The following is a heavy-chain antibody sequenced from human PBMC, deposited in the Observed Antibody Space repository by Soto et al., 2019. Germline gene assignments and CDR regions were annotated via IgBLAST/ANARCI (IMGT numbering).Heavy chain of an antibody. Sequence: VQLQESGPGLVKPSETLSLTCTVSGDSIRSNYWYWIRQPPGQGLEWIGYIFYSGSTYYNPSLKSRVTISLDTSENQFSLKLTSVTAADTAVYYCSGCPWLQGAFHIWGQGTMVTVSS. V-gene: IGHV4-59*01. CDR3: SGCPWLQGAFHI. CDR2: IFYSGST. J-gene: IGHJ3*02. CDR1: GDSIRSNY. D-gene: IGHD5-12*01.